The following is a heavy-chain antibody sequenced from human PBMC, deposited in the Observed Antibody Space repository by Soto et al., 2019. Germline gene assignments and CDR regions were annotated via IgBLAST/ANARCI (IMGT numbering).Heavy chain of an antibody. Sequence: GESLKISCKGSGHSFTSYWIGWVRQMPGKGLEWMGIIYPGDSDTRYSTSFQGQVTISADKSISTAYLQWSSLKASDTAMYFCASQEGTGTTGYYGMDVWGQGTTVTVSS. CDR2: IYPGDSDT. CDR1: GHSFTSYW. CDR3: ASQEGTGTTGYYGMDV. J-gene: IGHJ6*02. V-gene: IGHV5-51*01. D-gene: IGHD1-7*01.